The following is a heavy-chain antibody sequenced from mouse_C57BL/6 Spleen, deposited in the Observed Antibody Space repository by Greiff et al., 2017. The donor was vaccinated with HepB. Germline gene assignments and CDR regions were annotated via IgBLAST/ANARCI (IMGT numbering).Heavy chain of an antibody. Sequence: VQLQQPGAELVMPGASVKLSCKASGYTFTSYWMHWVKQRPGQGLEWIGEIDPSDSYTNSNQKFKGKSTLTVDKSSSTAYMQLSSLTSEDSAVYYCARFTGGYAMDYWGQGTSVTVSS. CDR2: IDPSDSYT. CDR3: ARFTGGYAMDY. J-gene: IGHJ4*01. CDR1: GYTFTSYW. D-gene: IGHD4-1*01. V-gene: IGHV1-69*01.